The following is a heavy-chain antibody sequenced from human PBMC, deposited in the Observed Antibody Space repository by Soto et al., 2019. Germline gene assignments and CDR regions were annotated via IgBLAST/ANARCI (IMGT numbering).Heavy chain of an antibody. CDR2: IYYTGKT. J-gene: IGHJ5*02. D-gene: IGHD2-2*01. CDR1: GDYIHVGGYY. V-gene: IGHV4-30-4*01. Sequence: CSVSGDYIHVGGYYWTWIRQRPGKGLEWMGYIYYTGKTYYNPSLESRLTMSVDRSKNQFSLRLTSVTAADTAVYFCGRDLTSNANCIDPWGQGTLVTVSS. CDR3: GRDLTSNANCIDP.